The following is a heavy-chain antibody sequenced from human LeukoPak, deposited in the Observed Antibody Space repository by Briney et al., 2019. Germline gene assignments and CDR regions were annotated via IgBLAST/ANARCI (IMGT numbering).Heavy chain of an antibody. V-gene: IGHV1-18*01. J-gene: IGHJ4*02. CDR2: ISTYNGNT. CDR3: AREGGYCSSTCCYTDLYY. D-gene: IGHD2-2*02. CDR1: GYTFTSYG. Sequence: ASVKVSCKASGYTFTSYGISWVRQAPGQGLEWMGWISTYNGNTNYAQKLQGRVTMTTDTSTSTAYMELRSLRSDDTAVYYCAREGGYCSSTCCYTDLYYWGQGTLVTVCS.